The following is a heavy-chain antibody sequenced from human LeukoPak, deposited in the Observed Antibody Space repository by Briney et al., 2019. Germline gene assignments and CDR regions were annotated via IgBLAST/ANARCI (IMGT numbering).Heavy chain of an antibody. CDR2: ISGSGGST. D-gene: IGHD6-25*01. J-gene: IGHJ6*02. CDR1: GFTFSSYA. V-gene: IGHV3-23*01. Sequence: GGSLRLSCAASGFTFSSYAMSWVRQAPGKGLEWVSAISGSGGSTYYADSVKGQFTISRDNSKNTLYLQMNSLRAEDTAVYYCARSVTPATGMDVWGQGTTDTVSS. CDR3: ARSVTPATGMDV.